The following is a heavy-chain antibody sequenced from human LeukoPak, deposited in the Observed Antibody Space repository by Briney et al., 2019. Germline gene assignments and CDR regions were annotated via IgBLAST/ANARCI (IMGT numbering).Heavy chain of an antibody. V-gene: IGHV3-74*01. D-gene: IGHD1-26*01. CDR3: AREGGVGSKNY. Sequence: GSLVLSCAASGFTFSSYWMHWVRQAPGKGLVWVSRINSDGSSTSYADSVKGRFTISRDNAKNTLYLQMNSLRAEDTAVYYCAREGGVGSKNYWGQGTLVTVPS. CDR1: GFTFSSYW. CDR2: INSDGSST. J-gene: IGHJ4*02.